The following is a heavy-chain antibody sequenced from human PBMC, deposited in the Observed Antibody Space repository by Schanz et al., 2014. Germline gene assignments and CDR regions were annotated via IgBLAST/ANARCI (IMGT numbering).Heavy chain of an antibody. CDR3: ARDQSPYTNSSDVRYFDY. V-gene: IGHV1-46*01. CDR2: INPSGGST. CDR1: GYTFTSDS. D-gene: IGHD6-6*01. Sequence: QVHLVQSGAEVKKPGASVKVSCKASGYTFTSDSMHWVRQAPGQGLEWMGMINPSGGSTTYAQKFQGRVTMTRDTSTSTAYMDLRSLRSDDTAVYYCARDQSPYTNSSDVRYFDYWGQGSLVTVSS. J-gene: IGHJ4*02.